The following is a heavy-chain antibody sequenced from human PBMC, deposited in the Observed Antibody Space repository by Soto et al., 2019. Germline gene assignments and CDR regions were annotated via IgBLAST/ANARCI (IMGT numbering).Heavy chain of an antibody. CDR2: IYSSGST. Sequence: VQLQSSGPGLVKTSETLSLTCTVSGGSISGYYWSWIRQPAGKGLEWIGRIYSSGSTNDNPSLLCRVSMSVDTSGNQFALSPHSVTAACTVVYYWARREGMGGVHAICGQGTMVTGSS. CDR1: GGSISGYY. D-gene: IGHD1-26*01. J-gene: IGHJ3*02. CDR3: ARREGMGGVHAI. V-gene: IGHV4-4*07.